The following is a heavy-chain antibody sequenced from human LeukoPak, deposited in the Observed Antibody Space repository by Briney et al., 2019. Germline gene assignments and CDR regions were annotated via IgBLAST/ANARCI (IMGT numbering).Heavy chain of an antibody. V-gene: IGHV6-1*01. CDR2: AYYRSTWYN. D-gene: IGHD2-2*01. Sequence: SQTLSLTCAISGDSVSSNSVTWNWIRQSPSRGLEWLGRAYYRSTWYNDYAVSVRGRITVNPDTSKSQFSLHLNSVTPEDTAVYYCARRLTQYDCFDPWGQGILVTVSS. CDR1: GDSVSSNSVT. CDR3: ARRLTQYDCFDP. J-gene: IGHJ5*02.